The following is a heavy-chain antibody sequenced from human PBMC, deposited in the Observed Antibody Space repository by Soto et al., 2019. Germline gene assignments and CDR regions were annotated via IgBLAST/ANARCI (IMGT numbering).Heavy chain of an antibody. D-gene: IGHD6-13*01. CDR2: ISGSGGST. CDR1: GFTFSSFA. Sequence: SLRLSCAASGFTFSSFAMSWVRQAPGKGLDWVSAISGSGGSTYSADSVKGRFTISRDNSKNTLYLQMSSLRAEDTAVYYCARGFSAGKGSTPDFWGQGSLVTVSS. CDR3: ARGFSAGKGSTPDF. V-gene: IGHV3-23*01. J-gene: IGHJ4*02.